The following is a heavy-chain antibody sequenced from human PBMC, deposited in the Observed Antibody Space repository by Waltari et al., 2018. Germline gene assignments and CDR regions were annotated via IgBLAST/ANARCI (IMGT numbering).Heavy chain of an antibody. Sequence: VQLQESGAGLVKPSRTLSLTCPVSGVSISSGDYYWSWIRQPPGKGLEWIGYLYYSVSTYYNPSLNILFTVTAATSINTLSLNVALPIARTKAWYQRRGLPCAMYTGYIVEAWGHWTL. CDR3: RGLPCAMYTGYIVEA. CDR2: LYYSVST. CDR1: GVSISSGDYY. V-gene: IGHV4-30-4*08. D-gene: IGHD2-15*01. J-gene: IGHJ4*03.